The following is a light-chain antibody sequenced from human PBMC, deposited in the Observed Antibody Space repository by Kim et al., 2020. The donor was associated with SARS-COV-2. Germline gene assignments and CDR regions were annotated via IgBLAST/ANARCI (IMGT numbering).Light chain of an antibody. CDR3: WSYVGNSIYV. J-gene: IGLJ1*01. V-gene: IGLV2-23*02. Sequence: QSALTQPASVSGSPGQSITISCTGTSSDVGTYDLVSWYQHHPGKAPKLMIFAVSKRPSGVSNRFSGSKSGNTASLTISGLQAEDEADYYCWSYVGNSIYVFGTGTKVTVL. CDR1: SSDVGTYDL. CDR2: AVS.